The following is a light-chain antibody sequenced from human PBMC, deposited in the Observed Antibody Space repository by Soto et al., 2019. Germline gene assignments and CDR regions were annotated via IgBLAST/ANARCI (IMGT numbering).Light chain of an antibody. V-gene: IGLV2-23*01. J-gene: IGLJ1*01. CDR1: SSDVGSYNS. CDR3: CSYAGSSSFYV. Sequence: SVLTQPASVSGSPGQSITISCTGTSSDVGSYNSVSWYQQHPGKAPKLMIYEDSKRPSGVSNRFSGSKSGNTASLTISGLQAEDEADYYCCSYAGSSSFYVFGSGTKVTVL. CDR2: EDS.